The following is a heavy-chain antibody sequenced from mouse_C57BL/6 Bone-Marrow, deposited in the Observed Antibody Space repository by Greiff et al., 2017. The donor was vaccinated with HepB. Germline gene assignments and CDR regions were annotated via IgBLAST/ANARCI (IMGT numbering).Heavy chain of an antibody. J-gene: IGHJ3*01. CDR1: GFTFSSYG. V-gene: IGHV5-6*01. CDR3: ARHRLLRKFAY. Sequence: EVQLQESGGDLVKPGGSLKLSCAASGFTFSSYGMSWVRQTPDKRLEWVATISSGGSYTYYPDSVKGRFTISRDNAKNTLSLQMSSLKSEDTAMYYCARHRLLRKFAYWGQGTLVTVSA. D-gene: IGHD1-1*01. CDR2: ISSGGSYT.